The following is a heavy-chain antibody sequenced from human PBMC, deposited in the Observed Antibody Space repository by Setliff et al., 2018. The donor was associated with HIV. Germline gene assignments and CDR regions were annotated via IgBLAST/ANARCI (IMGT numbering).Heavy chain of an antibody. CDR2: IYYSGST. CDR1: GGSISSSSYY. J-gene: IGHJ4*02. CDR3: ARHVSVVPPTMVTPFGY. D-gene: IGHD5-12*01. Sequence: SETLSLTCTVSGGSISSSSYYWGWIRQPPGKGLEWIGSIYYSGSTYYNPSLKSRVTISVDTSKNQFSLKLSSVTAADTAVYYCARHVSVVPPTMVTPFGYWGQGTLVTVSS. V-gene: IGHV4-39*01.